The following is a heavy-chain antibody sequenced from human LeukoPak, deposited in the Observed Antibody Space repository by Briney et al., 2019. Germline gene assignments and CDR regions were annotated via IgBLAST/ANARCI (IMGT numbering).Heavy chain of an antibody. CDR2: IYWDDDK. Sequence: SGPTLVNPTQTLTLTCTFSGFASSTSAVGEGWIRQPPGKALEWLALIYWDDDKRYTPSLKTKLTITKDTSKNQVALTMTNMDPVDTATYYCAHRYYYDSSGIRTFDYWGQGTLVTVSS. D-gene: IGHD3-22*01. V-gene: IGHV2-5*02. CDR3: AHRYYYDSSGIRTFDY. J-gene: IGHJ4*02. CDR1: GFASSTSAVG.